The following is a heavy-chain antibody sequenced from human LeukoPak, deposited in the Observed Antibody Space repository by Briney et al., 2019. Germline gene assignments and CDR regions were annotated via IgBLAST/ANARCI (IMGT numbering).Heavy chain of an antibody. CDR1: GDSVSSNSAA. V-gene: IGHV6-1*01. CDR3: ARGRVTTIANYYYYIDV. D-gene: IGHD4-17*01. CDR2: TYYRSKWYN. J-gene: IGHJ6*03. Sequence: SQTLSLTCAISGDSVSSNSAAWTWIRQSPSRGFEWLGRTYYRSKWYNDYEVSVQSRITINPDTSKNQFSLQLNSVTPEDTAVYYCARGRVTTIANYYYYIDVWGKGTTVTVSS.